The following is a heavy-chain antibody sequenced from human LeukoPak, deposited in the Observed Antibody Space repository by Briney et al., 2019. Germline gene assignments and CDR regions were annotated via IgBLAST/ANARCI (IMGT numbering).Heavy chain of an antibody. CDR3: AIYI. CDR1: GFTFSRYW. D-gene: IGHD2-15*01. Sequence: GGSLRLSCAASGFTFSRYWMTWVRQAPGKGLEWVAHIKKDGSEKNYVDSVKGRFTISRDNDKKSLYMQMNSLRAEDTAVYYCAIYIRGQGTLVTVSS. V-gene: IGHV3-7*01. CDR2: IKKDGSEK. J-gene: IGHJ4*02.